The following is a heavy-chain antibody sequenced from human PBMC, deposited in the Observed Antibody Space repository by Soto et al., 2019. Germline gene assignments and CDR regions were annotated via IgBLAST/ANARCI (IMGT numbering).Heavy chain of an antibody. D-gene: IGHD3-9*01. V-gene: IGHV6-1*01. J-gene: IGHJ4*02. CDR2: AYYRSKWYN. CDR3: AXDPVLRYFDWHFDY. Sequence: SQTLSLTCAISGDSVSSNSAAWNWIRQSPSRGLEWLGRAYYRSKWYNDYAVSVKSRITINPDTSKNQFSLQLNSVTPEDTAVYYCAXDPVLRYFDWHFDYWGQGTLVTVSS. CDR1: GDSVSSNSAA.